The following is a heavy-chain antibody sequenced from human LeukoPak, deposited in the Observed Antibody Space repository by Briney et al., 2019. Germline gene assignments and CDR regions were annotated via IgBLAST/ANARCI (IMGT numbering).Heavy chain of an antibody. J-gene: IGHJ4*02. D-gene: IGHD3-3*01. CDR2: MNPNSGNT. CDR1: GYTFTSYD. CDR3: ARGPPYDFWSGYGGFDY. Sequence: ASVKVSCKASGYTFTSYDINWVRQATGQGLEWMGWMNPNSGNTGYAQKFQGRVTMTRNTSISTAYMELSSPRSEDTAVYYCARGPPYDFWSGYGGFDYWGQGTLVTVCS. V-gene: IGHV1-8*01.